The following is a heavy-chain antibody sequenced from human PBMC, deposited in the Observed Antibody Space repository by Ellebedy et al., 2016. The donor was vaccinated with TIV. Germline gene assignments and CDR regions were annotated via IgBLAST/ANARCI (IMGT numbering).Heavy chain of an antibody. V-gene: IGHV3-23*01. Sequence: GESLKISCAASGLTFSSYGMHWVRQAPGKGLEWVSAISGSGGSTYYADSVKGRFTISRDNSKNTLYLQMNSLRVEDTAVYYCARGGRDSSGQYEDWYYDLWGRGTLVTVSS. CDR3: ARGGRDSSGQYEDWYYDL. CDR2: ISGSGGST. J-gene: IGHJ2*01. D-gene: IGHD3-22*01. CDR1: GLTFSSYG.